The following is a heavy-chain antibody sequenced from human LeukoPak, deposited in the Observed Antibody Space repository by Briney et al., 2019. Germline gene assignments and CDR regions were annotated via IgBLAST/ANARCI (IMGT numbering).Heavy chain of an antibody. CDR2: INPNTGGT. CDR3: ARSSGYSSSYYFDY. J-gene: IGHJ4*02. Sequence: GASVKVSCQASGYIFTGYTMHWVRQAPGQGLEWMGWINPNTGGTNYAQKFQGTVTVTRDTSISTVYMELTSLTSDDTAVYYCARSSGYSSSYYFDYWGQGTLVTVSS. D-gene: IGHD6-13*01. CDR1: GYIFTGYT. V-gene: IGHV1-2*02.